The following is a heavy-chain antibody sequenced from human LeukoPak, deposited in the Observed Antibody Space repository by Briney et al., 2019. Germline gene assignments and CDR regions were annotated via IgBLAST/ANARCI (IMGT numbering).Heavy chain of an antibody. CDR3: ASPRNNPNRIAAAADYYYYGMDV. V-gene: IGHV1-2*06. CDR2: INPNSGGT. J-gene: IGHJ6*02. CDR1: GYTFTGYY. D-gene: IGHD6-13*01. Sequence: GASVKVSCKASGYTFTGYYMHWVRQAPGQGLEWMGRINPNSGGTNYAQKFQGRVTMTRDTSISTAYMELSRLRSDDTAVYYCASPRNNPNRIAAAADYYYYGMDVWGQGTTVTVSS.